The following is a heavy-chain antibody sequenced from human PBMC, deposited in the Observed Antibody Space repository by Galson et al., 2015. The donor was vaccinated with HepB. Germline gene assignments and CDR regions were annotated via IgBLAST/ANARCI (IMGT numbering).Heavy chain of an antibody. D-gene: IGHD6-19*01. CDR3: ARDRAGSGTEFDY. J-gene: IGHJ4*02. CDR1: GFTFSSYA. Sequence: SLRLSCAASGFTFSSYAMHWVRQAPGKGLEYVSAISSNGGSTYYANSVKGRFTISRDNSKNTLYLQMGSLRAEDMAVYYCARDRAGSGTEFDYWGQGTLVTVSS. CDR2: ISSNGGST. V-gene: IGHV3-64*01.